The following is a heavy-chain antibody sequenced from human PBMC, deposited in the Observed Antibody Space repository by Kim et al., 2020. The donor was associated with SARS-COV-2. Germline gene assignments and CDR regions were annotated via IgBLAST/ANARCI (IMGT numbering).Heavy chain of an antibody. CDR1: GGSFSGYY. J-gene: IGHJ4*02. V-gene: IGHV4-34*01. CDR3: AGRLGELPDY. CDR2: INHNEDT. Sequence: SETLSLTCVVYGGSFSGYYWSWLRQPPGKGLEWIGEINHNEDTSYNPSLKSRVTISVDTSKNQFSLKLNSVTAADTAVYYCAGRLGELPDYWGQGTLVTVSS. D-gene: IGHD3-10*01.